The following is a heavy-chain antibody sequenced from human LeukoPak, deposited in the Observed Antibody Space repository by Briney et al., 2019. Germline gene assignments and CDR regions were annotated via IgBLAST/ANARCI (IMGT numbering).Heavy chain of an antibody. CDR1: GFTFSSYW. CDR3: ARVGGGSPYAFDI. J-gene: IGHJ3*02. D-gene: IGHD1-26*01. V-gene: IGHV3-74*01. CDR2: INSDGSST. Sequence: GGSLRLSCAASGFTFSSYWMHWVRQAPGKGLVWVSRINSDGSSTSYADSVKGRFTISRDNAKNTLYLQMNSLRAEDTAVYYCARVGGGSPYAFDIWGQGTMVTVSS.